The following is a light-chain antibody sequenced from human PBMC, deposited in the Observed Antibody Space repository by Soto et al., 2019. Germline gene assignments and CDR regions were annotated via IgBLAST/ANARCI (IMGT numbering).Light chain of an antibody. J-gene: IGKJ1*01. CDR3: QQYNSYPWT. CDR1: QSFSSW. Sequence: DIQMTQSPSTLSASVGDRVTITCRASQSFSSWLAWYQQKPGKAPKLLIYDASSLESGVPSRFSGSGSGTEFTLTFSSLQPDDFATYYCQQYNSYPWTFGQGTKVEIK. V-gene: IGKV1-5*01. CDR2: DAS.